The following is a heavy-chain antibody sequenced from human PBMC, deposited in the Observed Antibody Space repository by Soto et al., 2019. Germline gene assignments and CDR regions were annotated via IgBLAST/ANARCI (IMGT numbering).Heavy chain of an antibody. CDR3: AQDRGWGVVSPSHDS. J-gene: IGHJ4*02. D-gene: IGHD2-21*01. CDR1: GFTFSSYG. Sequence: PGGSLRLSCAASGFTFSSYGMHWVRQAPGKGLEWVAVISYDGSNKYYADSVKGRFTISRDNSKNMLYLQIDSLRDEDTALYFCAQDRGWGVVSPSHDSWGQGTLVTVSS. V-gene: IGHV3-30*18. CDR2: ISYDGSNK.